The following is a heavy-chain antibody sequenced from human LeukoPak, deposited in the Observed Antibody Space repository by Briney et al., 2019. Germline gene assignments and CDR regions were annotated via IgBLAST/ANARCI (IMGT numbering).Heavy chain of an antibody. CDR2: IYYSGST. Sequence: SETLSLTCIVSGVSISGYYWSWVRQPPGKGLEWIGSIYYSGSTDYNTSLKSRVIISVDTSKNQFSLSLISVTAADTAVYYCARDGVSALNLYSDLWGRGTLVTVSS. D-gene: IGHD3-3*01. V-gene: IGHV4-59*01. CDR1: GVSISGYY. CDR3: ARDGVSALNLYSDL. J-gene: IGHJ2*01.